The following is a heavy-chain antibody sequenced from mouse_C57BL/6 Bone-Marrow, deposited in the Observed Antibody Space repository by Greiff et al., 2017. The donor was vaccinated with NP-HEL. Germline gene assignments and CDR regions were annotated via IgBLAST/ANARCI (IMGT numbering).Heavy chain of an antibody. V-gene: IGHV1-55*01. Sequence: QVQLQQPGAELVKPGASVKMSCKASGYTFTSYWMTWVKQRPGQGLEWIGDIYPGGSSTNYNEKFKSKATLTVDTSSSTAYMQLSSLTSGDSAVYYCDRANRMDYWGQGTSVTVSA. J-gene: IGHJ4*01. D-gene: IGHD6-1*01. CDR1: GYTFTSYW. CDR3: DRANRMDY. CDR2: IYPGGSST.